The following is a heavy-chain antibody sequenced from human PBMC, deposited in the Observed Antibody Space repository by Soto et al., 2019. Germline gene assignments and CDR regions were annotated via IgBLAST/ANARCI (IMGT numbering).Heavy chain of an antibody. CDR3: ARQPDYNILTSYLYYFDY. V-gene: IGHV5-51*01. J-gene: IGHJ4*02. CDR2: IYPGDSDV. Sequence: GESLKISCKASGYTFTTYWIGWVRQMPGKGLEWRGFIYPGDSDVRYSPSFEGQVTISVDTSINTAYLRWNSLKASDTAIYYCARQPDYNILTSYLYYFDYWGQGTPVTVSS. D-gene: IGHD3-9*01. CDR1: GYTFTTYW.